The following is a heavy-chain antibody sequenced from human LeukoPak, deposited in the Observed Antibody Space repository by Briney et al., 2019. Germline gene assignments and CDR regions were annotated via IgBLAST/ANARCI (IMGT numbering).Heavy chain of an antibody. D-gene: IGHD2-2*01. CDR2: IHYSGST. J-gene: IGHJ6*03. V-gene: IGHV4-30-4*08. Sequence: SETLSLTCTVSGGSINSGDYYWSWIRQPPGKGLEWIGCIHYSGSTNYNPSLKSRVTISVDTSKNQFSLKLNSVTAADTALYYCARKASPYCRSTTCYVDYYYYMDVWGKGTTVTVS. CDR3: ARKASPYCRSTTCYVDYYYYMDV. CDR1: GGSINSGDYY.